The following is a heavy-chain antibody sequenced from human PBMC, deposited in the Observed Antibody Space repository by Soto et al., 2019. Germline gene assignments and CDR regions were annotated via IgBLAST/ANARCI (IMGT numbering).Heavy chain of an antibody. CDR1: GGSFSGYY. V-gene: IGHV4-34*01. J-gene: IGHJ4*02. CDR3: AGPDY. Sequence: QVQLQQWGAGLLKPSETLSLTCAVFGGSFSGYYWTWIRQAPGKGLEWIGEITLSGHTSYNPSLKSRVTISIDTAKNHFSLKLNFVTAADTAVYYCAGPDYWGQGTLVTVS. CDR2: ITLSGHT.